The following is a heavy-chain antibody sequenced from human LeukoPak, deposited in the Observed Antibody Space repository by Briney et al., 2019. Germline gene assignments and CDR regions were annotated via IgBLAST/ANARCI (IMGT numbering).Heavy chain of an antibody. CDR3: ARSTVDIVATKLYYYYYYMDV. Sequence: QPGGSLRLSCAASGFTVSSNYMSWVRQAPGKGLEWVSVIYSGGSTYYADSAKGRFTISRDNSKNTLYLQMNSLRAEDTAVYYCARSTVDIVATKLYYYYYYMDVWGKGATVTISS. J-gene: IGHJ6*03. CDR1: GFTVSSNY. CDR2: IYSGGST. V-gene: IGHV3-53*01. D-gene: IGHD5-12*01.